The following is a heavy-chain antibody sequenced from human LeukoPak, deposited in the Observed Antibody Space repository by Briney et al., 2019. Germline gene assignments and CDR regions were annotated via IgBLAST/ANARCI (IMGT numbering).Heavy chain of an antibody. J-gene: IGHJ4*02. CDR2: IYPGDSDT. CDR1: GYIFSSYW. D-gene: IGHD3-9*01. Sequence: GESLKISCKASGYIFSSYWIGWVRQMPGKGLEWMGIIYPGDSDTRYSPSFQGQVTISADKSVRTAYLQRSSLKASDTAMYYCARHMGDYDVLTGSLFDYWGQGTLVTVSS. V-gene: IGHV5-51*01. CDR3: ARHMGDYDVLTGSLFDY.